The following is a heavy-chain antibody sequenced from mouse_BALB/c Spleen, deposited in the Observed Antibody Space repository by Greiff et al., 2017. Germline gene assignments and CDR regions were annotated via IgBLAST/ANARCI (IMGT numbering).Heavy chain of an antibody. D-gene: IGHD1-2*01. J-gene: IGHJ4*01. CDR3: AREKILTTAGYAMDY. CDR1: GYTFTSYW. V-gene: IGHV1-87*01. CDR2: IYPGDGDT. Sequence: VQLQQSGAELARPGASVKLSCKASGYTFTSYWMQWVKQRPGQGLEWIGAIYPGDGDTRYTQKFKGKATLTADKSSSTAYMQLSSLASEDSAVYYCAREKILTTAGYAMDYWGQGTSVTVSS.